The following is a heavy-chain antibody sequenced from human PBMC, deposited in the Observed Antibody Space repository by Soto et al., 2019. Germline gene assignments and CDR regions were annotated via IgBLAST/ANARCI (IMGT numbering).Heavy chain of an antibody. CDR1: GDSTSNYY. D-gene: IGHD2-15*01. V-gene: IGHV4-59*01. Sequence: SETLSLACIISGDSTSNYYWSWIRQSPGKGLEWIGYISYSGNTNYNPSLKSRVTISVDTSKDQLSLKVTSVAAADTAMYYCACLRGKRGSPIDYWGQGTQVTVSS. CDR3: ACLRGKRGSPIDY. CDR2: ISYSGNT. J-gene: IGHJ4*02.